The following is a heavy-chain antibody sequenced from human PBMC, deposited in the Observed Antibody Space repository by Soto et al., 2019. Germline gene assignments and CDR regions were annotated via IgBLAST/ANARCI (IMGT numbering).Heavy chain of an antibody. D-gene: IGHD3-10*01. CDR1: GYTLNNYA. CDR3: ARRAAGGGDYWYFDL. Sequence: QVQLVQSGAEVKKPGASVKVSCKASGYTLNNYAMHWGRQAPGQRLEWMGWINAGNDKTKYSQKFQGRVTITRDTSASTVYMELSSLRSEDAAVYYCARRAAGGGDYWYFDLWGRGTLVTVSS. J-gene: IGHJ2*01. V-gene: IGHV1-3*01. CDR2: INAGNDKT.